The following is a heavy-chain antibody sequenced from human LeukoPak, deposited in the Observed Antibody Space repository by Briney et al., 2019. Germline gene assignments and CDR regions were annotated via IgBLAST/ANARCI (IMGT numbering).Heavy chain of an antibody. D-gene: IGHD3-22*01. Sequence: PGGSLRLSCAASGFIFSSHAVLWVRQAPGKGLEWVAAISYDGSNKYYADSVKGRFTISRDNSKNTLYLQMNSLRAEDTAVYYCARSISRGYDSSGYYYGPDAFDIWGQGTMVTVSS. V-gene: IGHV3-30-3*01. CDR3: ARSISRGYDSSGYYYGPDAFDI. CDR1: GFIFSSHA. J-gene: IGHJ3*02. CDR2: ISYDGSNK.